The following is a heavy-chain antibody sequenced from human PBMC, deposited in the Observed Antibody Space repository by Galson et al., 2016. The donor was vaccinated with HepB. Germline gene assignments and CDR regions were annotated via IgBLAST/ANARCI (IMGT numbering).Heavy chain of an antibody. Sequence: TLSLTCAVSRASVTSGGYYWTWFRQHPVKGLEWICYNYNDGTSYYATSLRSRVTISVDTSKNEFSLSLTSVTAADTGVYYCATKAGYTTGWGFWGQGTLVTVSS. D-gene: IGHD6-19*01. CDR3: ATKAGYTTGWGF. V-gene: IGHV4-31*11. CDR1: RASVTSGGYY. CDR2: NYNDGTS. J-gene: IGHJ4*02.